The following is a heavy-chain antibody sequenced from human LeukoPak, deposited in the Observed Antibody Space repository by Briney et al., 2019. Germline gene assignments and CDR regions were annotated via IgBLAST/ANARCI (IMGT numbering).Heavy chain of an antibody. CDR1: GFIVSSNY. V-gene: IGHV3-7*03. Sequence: GGSLRPSCAASGFIVSSNYMNWVRQAPGKGLEWVANIKQDGSVKNYVDSVKGRFTISRDNAKNSLYLQMNSLRADDTAMYYCVRGGYGPDYWGQGTLVTVSS. CDR2: IKQDGSVK. J-gene: IGHJ4*02. CDR3: VRGGYGPDY. D-gene: IGHD5-12*01.